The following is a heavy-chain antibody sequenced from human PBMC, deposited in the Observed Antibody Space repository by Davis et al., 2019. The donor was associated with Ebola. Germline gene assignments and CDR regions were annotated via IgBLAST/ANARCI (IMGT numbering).Heavy chain of an antibody. J-gene: IGHJ3*02. CDR3: AREAGGNFDWLLLGAFDI. CDR1: GFTFSSYS. D-gene: IGHD3-9*01. V-gene: IGHV3-21*01. Sequence: GGSLRLSCAASGFTFSSYSMNWVRQAPGKGLEWVSSISSSSSYIYYADSVKGRFTISKDNAKNSLYLQMNSLRAEETAVYYCAREAGGNFDWLLLGAFDIWGQGTMVTVSS. CDR2: ISSSSSYI.